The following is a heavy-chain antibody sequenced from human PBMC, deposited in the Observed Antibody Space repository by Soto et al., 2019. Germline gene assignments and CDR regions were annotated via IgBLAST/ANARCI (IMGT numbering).Heavy chain of an antibody. Sequence: PSETLSLTYTVSGGSISSSSYYWGWIRQPPGKGLEWIGSIYYSGSTYYNPSLKSRVTISVDTSKNQFSLKLSSVTAADTAVYYCARNIVLMVYALGPNWFDPWGQGTLVTVS. J-gene: IGHJ5*02. CDR3: ARNIVLMVYALGPNWFDP. V-gene: IGHV4-39*01. D-gene: IGHD2-8*01. CDR1: GGSISSSSYY. CDR2: IYYSGST.